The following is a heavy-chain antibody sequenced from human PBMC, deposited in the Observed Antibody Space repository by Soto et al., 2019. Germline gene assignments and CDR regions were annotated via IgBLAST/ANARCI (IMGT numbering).Heavy chain of an antibody. V-gene: IGHV1-46*01. CDR2: INPSGGHT. Sequence: QVQLMQSGAEVKKPGASVKVSCKASGNTFTNYYIHWVRQAPGQGLEWMGTINPSGGHTTYAQKFLGRVTMTRDTSTSTPDMELTSLRSEDTAVYYCARGGHVVVVTAAFDYWGQGTLVTVSS. CDR3: ARGGHVVVVTAAFDY. CDR1: GNTFTNYY. D-gene: IGHD2-21*02. J-gene: IGHJ4*02.